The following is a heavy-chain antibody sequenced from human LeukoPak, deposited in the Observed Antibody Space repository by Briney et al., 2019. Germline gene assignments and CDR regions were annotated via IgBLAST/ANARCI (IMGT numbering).Heavy chain of an antibody. D-gene: IGHD3-10*01. V-gene: IGHV4-59*01. CDR1: GGSISSYY. J-gene: IGHJ4*02. CDR2: IYYSGST. Sequence: PSETLSLTCTVSGGSISSYYWSWIRQPPGKGLEWIGYIYYSGSTNYNPSLKSRVTISVDTSKNQFSLKLSSVTAADTAVYYCARVLLGSGSYYIYYFDYWGQGTLVTVSS. CDR3: ARVLLGSGSYYIYYFDY.